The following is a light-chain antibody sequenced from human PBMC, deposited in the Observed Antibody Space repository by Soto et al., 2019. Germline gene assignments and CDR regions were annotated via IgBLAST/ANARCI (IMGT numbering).Light chain of an antibody. Sequence: QSVLTQPASVSGSLGQSITISCTGTSSDVGGYNYVSWYQQHPGKVPKLMIFEVSNRPSGVSNRFSGSKSANTASLTISGLQADDEADYYCSSFTSSSTQVFGGGTQLTVL. CDR3: SSFTSSSTQV. CDR1: SSDVGGYNY. J-gene: IGLJ3*02. V-gene: IGLV2-14*01. CDR2: EVS.